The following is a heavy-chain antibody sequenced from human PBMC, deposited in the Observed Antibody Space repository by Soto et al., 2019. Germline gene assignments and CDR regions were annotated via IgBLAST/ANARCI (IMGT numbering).Heavy chain of an antibody. Sequence: QVQLVQSGAEVKKPGASVKVSCKASGYTFTSYGISWVRQAPGQGLEWMGWISAYNGNTNYAQKLQGGVTMTTDTSTSTAYMELRSLRSDDTAVYYCARTGSSWYSGGVGWFDPWGQGTLVTVSS. CDR1: GYTFTSYG. J-gene: IGHJ5*02. CDR3: ARTGSSWYSGGVGWFDP. D-gene: IGHD6-13*01. V-gene: IGHV1-18*01. CDR2: ISAYNGNT.